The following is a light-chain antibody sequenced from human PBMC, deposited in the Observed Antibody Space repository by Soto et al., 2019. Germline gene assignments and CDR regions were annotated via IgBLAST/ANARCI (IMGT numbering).Light chain of an antibody. CDR1: QSVNTY. Sequence: EIVLTQSPATLSLSPGERATLSCRAGQSVNTYLAWYQHKPGQAPRLLLTDASNRASGIPARFSGSGSGTDFTLTISSLEPEDLAVYYCQQRSTWPRITFGGGTKVEIK. J-gene: IGKJ4*01. CDR2: DAS. CDR3: QQRSTWPRIT. V-gene: IGKV3-11*01.